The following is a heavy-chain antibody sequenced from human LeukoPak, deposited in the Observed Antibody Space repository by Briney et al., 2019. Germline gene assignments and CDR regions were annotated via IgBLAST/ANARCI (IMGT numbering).Heavy chain of an antibody. Sequence: PGGSLRLSCAASGFTFSTYAMHWVRQAPGKGLEWVAVISYDGNNKYYADSVKGRFTISRDNAKNSLYLQMNSLRAEDTAVYYCARFHVVVTAETFDYWGQGTLVTVSS. D-gene: IGHD2-21*02. CDR2: ISYDGNNK. CDR3: ARFHVVVTAETFDY. V-gene: IGHV3-30*04. J-gene: IGHJ4*02. CDR1: GFTFSTYA.